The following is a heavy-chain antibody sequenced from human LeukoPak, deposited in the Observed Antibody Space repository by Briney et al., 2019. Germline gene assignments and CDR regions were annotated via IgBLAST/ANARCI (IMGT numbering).Heavy chain of an antibody. D-gene: IGHD3-22*01. J-gene: IGHJ4*02. CDR1: GGSISSYY. CDR2: IHISGKT. Sequence: SETLSLTCTVSGGSISSYYWNWIRQPAGKGLEWIGRIHISGKTNYNPSLRVTMSVDASRNQFSLKLSSVTAADTAVYYCVRPDSSGYNYVDWGQGTLVTVSS. V-gene: IGHV4-4*07. CDR3: VRPDSSGYNYVD.